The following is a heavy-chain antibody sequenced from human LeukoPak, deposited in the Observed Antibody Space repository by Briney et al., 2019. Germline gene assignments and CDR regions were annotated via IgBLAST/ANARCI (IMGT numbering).Heavy chain of an antibody. CDR2: FDPEDGET. D-gene: IGHD2-15*01. Sequence: ATVKVSCKVSGYTLTELSMHWVRQAPGKGLEWMGGFDPEDGETIYAQKFQGRVTMTEDTSTDTAYMELSSLRSEDMAVYYCARGPRYCSGGSCFIFDYWGQGTLVTVSS. J-gene: IGHJ4*02. CDR1: GYTLTELS. CDR3: ARGPRYCSGGSCFIFDY. V-gene: IGHV1-24*01.